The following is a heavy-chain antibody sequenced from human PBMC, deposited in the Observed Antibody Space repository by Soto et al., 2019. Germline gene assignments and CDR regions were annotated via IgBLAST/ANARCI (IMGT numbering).Heavy chain of an antibody. CDR2: ITSSSSTI. CDR3: ARSLGDS. CDR1: GFTFSNYE. V-gene: IGHV3-48*03. D-gene: IGHD3-10*01. Sequence: GGSLRLSCAASGFTFSNYEMNWVRQAPGKRLEWVSYITSSSSTIYYADSVKGRFTISRDNAKDSLYLQMNSLRADDTAVYYCARSLGDSWGQGTLVTVSS. J-gene: IGHJ4*02.